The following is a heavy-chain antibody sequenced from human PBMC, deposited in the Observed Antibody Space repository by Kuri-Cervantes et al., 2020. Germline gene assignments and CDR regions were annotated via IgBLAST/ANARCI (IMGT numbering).Heavy chain of an antibody. CDR2: ISSNGGST. J-gene: IGHJ4*02. CDR1: GFTFSSYA. D-gene: IGHD3-16*01. CDR3: AKAAWGANDY. Sequence: GESLKISCAASGFTFSSYAMHWVRQAPGKGLEYVSAISSNGGSTYYADSVKGRFTISRDNSKNTLYLQMNSLRAEDTAVYYCAKAAWGANDYWGQGTLVTVSS. V-gene: IGHV3-64*02.